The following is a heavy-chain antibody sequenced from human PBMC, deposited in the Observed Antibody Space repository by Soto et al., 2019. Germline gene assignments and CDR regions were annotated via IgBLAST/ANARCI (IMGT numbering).Heavy chain of an antibody. Sequence: RASVKVSCKASGGTFSSYAISWVRQAPGQGLEWMGGIIPIFGTANYAQKFQGRVTITADKSTSTAYMELSSLRSEDTAVYYCARDRGYYYDSSGYYPSAPDHNWFDPWGQGTLVTAPQ. V-gene: IGHV1-69*06. CDR1: GGTFSSYA. CDR2: IIPIFGTA. D-gene: IGHD3-22*01. CDR3: ARDRGYYYDSSGYYPSAPDHNWFDP. J-gene: IGHJ5*02.